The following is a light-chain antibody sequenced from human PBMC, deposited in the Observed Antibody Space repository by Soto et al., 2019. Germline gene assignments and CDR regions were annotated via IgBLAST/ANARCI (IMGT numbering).Light chain of an antibody. CDR2: WAS. CDR1: QSVLHSSNNKDY. J-gene: IGKJ3*01. V-gene: IGKV4-1*01. CDR3: QQYYSTPFT. Sequence: DIVMTQSPDSLAVSLGEMATIYCKSSQSVLHSSNNKDYLAWYQQKPGQSRKLLIYWASNRESGVPDRFSGSGSATEFTLTISSLQAEDVAVYYCQQYYSTPFTFGPGTKVDIK.